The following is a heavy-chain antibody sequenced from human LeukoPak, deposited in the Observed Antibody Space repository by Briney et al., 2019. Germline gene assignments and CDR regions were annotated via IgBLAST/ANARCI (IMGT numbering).Heavy chain of an antibody. V-gene: IGHV3-73*01. D-gene: IGHD1-1*01. CDR1: GFSFDDYA. CDR3: ARERRQRAFTGFYYYYMDV. CDR2: IRSKPNNYAT. Sequence: GGSLRLSCAASGFSFDDYAMHWVRQAPGKGLEWVGRIRSKPNNYATTYSASVEGRFTISRDDSKNMTFLQMNSLRAEDTAVYYCARERRQRAFTGFYYYYMDVWGKGTTVTISS. J-gene: IGHJ6*03.